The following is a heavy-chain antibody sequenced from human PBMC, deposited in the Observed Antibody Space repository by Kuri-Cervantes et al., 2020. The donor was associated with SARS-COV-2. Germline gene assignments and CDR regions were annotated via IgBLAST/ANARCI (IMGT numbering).Heavy chain of an antibody. CDR1: GGSISSYY. D-gene: IGHD6-19*01. J-gene: IGHJ4*02. CDR3: ARDSRGTSGWYYFDY. CDR2: IYASGST. V-gene: IGHV4-4*07. Sequence: SETLSLTCTVSGGSISSYYWSWIRQPAGKGLAWIGRIYASGSTNYNPSLKSRVTISVDTSKNQFSLKLSSVTAADTAVYYCARDSRGTSGWYYFDYLGQGTLVTVS.